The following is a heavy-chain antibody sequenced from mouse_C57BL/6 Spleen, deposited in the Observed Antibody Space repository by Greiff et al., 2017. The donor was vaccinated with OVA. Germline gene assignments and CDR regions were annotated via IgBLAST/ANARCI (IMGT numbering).Heavy chain of an antibody. CDR3: ARGYDYDVGAMDY. J-gene: IGHJ4*01. CDR1: GYSFTGYY. D-gene: IGHD2-4*01. CDR2: INPSTGGT. Sequence: VQLQQSGPELVKPGASVKISCKASGYSFTGYYMNWVKQSPEKSLEWIGEINPSTGGTTYNQKFKAKATLTVDKSSSTAYMQLKSLTSEDSAVYYCARGYDYDVGAMDYWGQGTSVTVSS. V-gene: IGHV1-42*01.